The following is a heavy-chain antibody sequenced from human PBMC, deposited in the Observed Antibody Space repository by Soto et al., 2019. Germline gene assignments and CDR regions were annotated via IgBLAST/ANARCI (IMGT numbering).Heavy chain of an antibody. CDR3: ASDVTYCSSTSCSYGG. CDR2: IIPIFGTA. V-gene: IGHV1-69*13. J-gene: IGHJ3*01. D-gene: IGHD2-2*01. CDR1: GGTFSSYG. Sequence: ASVKVSCKASGGTFSSYGISWVRQATGQGLEWMGGIIPIFGTANYAQKFQGRVTITADESTSTAYMELSSLRSEDTAVYYCASDVTYCSSTSCSYGGWGQGTMVTVSS.